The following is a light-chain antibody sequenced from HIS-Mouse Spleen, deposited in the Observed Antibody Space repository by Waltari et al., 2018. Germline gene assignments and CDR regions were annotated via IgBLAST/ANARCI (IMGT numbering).Light chain of an antibody. V-gene: IGKV3-15*01. Sequence: EIVMTQSPATLSVSPGERATLSCRASQSVSSNLAWYQQKPGQAPRRLSYGASTRATGIPARFSGSGSGTEFTLTISSMQSEDFAVYYCQQYNNWWTFGQGTKVEIK. CDR1: QSVSSN. CDR3: QQYNNWWT. J-gene: IGKJ1*01. CDR2: GAS.